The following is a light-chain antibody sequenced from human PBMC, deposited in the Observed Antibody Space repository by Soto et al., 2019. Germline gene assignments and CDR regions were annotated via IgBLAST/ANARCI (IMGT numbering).Light chain of an antibody. CDR2: GAS. J-gene: IGKJ4*01. Sequence: DIQVTQSPSTLSASEWDRVTITCRASESIGNWLAWYQQKPGQAPNLLIYGASTLQSGVPSRFGGSGSGREFTLVISSLQPEDYATYYCQQSYTTLPLTFGGGTKVDI. CDR3: QQSYTTLPLT. V-gene: IGKV1-39*01. CDR1: ESIGNW.